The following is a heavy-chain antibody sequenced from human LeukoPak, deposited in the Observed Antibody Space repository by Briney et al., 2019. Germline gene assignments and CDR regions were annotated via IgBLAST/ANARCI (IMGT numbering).Heavy chain of an antibody. J-gene: IGHJ4*02. V-gene: IGHV1-8*03. Sequence: ASVKVSCKASGYTFTTYDINWVRQAAGQGLEWMGWMNPNSGNTGYAQKFQGRFTFTRDTSISTAYMEVSSLRSEDTAVYYCARGASRSFDYWGQGTLVTVSS. D-gene: IGHD6-6*01. CDR3: ARGASRSFDY. CDR1: GYTFTTYD. CDR2: MNPNSGNT.